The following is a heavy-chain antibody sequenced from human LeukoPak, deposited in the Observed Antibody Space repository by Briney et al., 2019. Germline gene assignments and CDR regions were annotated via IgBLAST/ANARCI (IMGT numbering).Heavy chain of an antibody. CDR1: GGSINSYY. D-gene: IGHD6-6*01. CDR2: IYYSGST. J-gene: IGHJ5*02. Sequence: SENLSLTCTVSGGSINSYYWSWIRQPPGMGLEWIGYIYYSGSTNYNPSLKSRLTISIDTSNNQFSLKLTSVTAADTAVYFCARGVNWIDPWGQGTLVTVSS. CDR3: ARGVNWIDP. V-gene: IGHV4-59*01.